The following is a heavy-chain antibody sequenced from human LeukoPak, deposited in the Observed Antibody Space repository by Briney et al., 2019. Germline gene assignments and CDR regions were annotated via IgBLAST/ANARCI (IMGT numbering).Heavy chain of an antibody. CDR3: AKDRSWGMNSAEY. CDR2: IRYDGSRT. J-gene: IGHJ4*02. CDR1: GFIFKNFG. Sequence: PGGSLRFSCAASGFIFKNFGMYWVRQAPGKGLDWVAFIRYDGSRTYYTDSVKGRFTISRDNSNNTLYLQMNSLRPEDTAVYFCAKDRSWGMNSAEYWGQGTLVTVSS. D-gene: IGHD7-27*01. V-gene: IGHV3-30*02.